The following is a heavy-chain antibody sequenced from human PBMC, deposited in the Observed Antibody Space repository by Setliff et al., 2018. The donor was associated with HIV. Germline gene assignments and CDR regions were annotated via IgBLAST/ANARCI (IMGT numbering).Heavy chain of an antibody. J-gene: IGHJ1*01. CDR1: GCSISSGFY. Sequence: SETLSLTCAVSGCSISSGFYWGWIRQPPGKGLEWIGTIYHSGSTYYNPSLKSRVTISVDTSKNQFSLKVSSVTAADTAVYYCARQSSGSPEYFQRWGQGTLVTVSS. V-gene: IGHV4-38-2*01. D-gene: IGHD1-26*01. CDR2: IYHSGST. CDR3: ARQSSGSPEYFQR.